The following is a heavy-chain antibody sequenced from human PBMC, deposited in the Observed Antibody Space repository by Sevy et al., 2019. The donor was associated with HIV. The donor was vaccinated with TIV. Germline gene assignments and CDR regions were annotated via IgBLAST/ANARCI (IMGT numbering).Heavy chain of an antibody. V-gene: IGHV3-49*03. CDR3: TRGLATADTPEYYFDY. J-gene: IGHJ4*02. D-gene: IGHD5-12*01. CDR2: ITRNSYEAYGGTT. CDR1: GFTFDDYA. Sequence: GGSLRLSCTTSGFTFDDYAMSWFRQAPGKGLEWVAFITRNSYEAYGGTTDYAASVKVRFIISRDDSKSIAYLQMKSLKTEDTAVDYCTRGLATADTPEYYFDYWGQGTLVTVSS.